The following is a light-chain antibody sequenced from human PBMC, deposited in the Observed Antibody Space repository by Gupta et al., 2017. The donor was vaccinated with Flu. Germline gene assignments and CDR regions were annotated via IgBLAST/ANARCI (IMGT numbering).Light chain of an antibody. J-gene: IGLJ3*02. V-gene: IGLV1-44*01. CDR1: SSNIGSNT. Sequence: RVTISCSVSSSNIGSNTINWYQQHPRTAPNLLIYNNNQRSSGVPDRISVSKSGTAATVAISSLQAEDVADYYCAGTDGSRNGWVFGGGTKLTVL. CDR2: NNN. CDR3: AGTDGSRNGWV.